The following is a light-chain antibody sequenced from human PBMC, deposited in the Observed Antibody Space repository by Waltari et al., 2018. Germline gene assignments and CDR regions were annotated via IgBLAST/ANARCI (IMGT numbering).Light chain of an antibody. CDR1: QSVSTA. CDR3: QQHGKWPLS. V-gene: IGKV3-11*01. CDR2: HAS. Sequence: EIELTQSPATLSLSPGERAPLPCRASQSVSTALAWYQKKPGQAPRLLIQHASNRATGTPARFGGSGAGTDFTLTIGSVEPEDFAVYYCQQHGKWPLSFGGGTKVEI. J-gene: IGKJ4*01.